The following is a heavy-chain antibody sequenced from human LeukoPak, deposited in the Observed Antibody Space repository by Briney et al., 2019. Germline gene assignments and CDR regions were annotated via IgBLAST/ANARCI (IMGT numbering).Heavy chain of an antibody. J-gene: IGHJ4*02. V-gene: IGHV3-7*03. Sequence: GGSLRLSCAASGFTFRHYYMNWVRLAPGKGLAGVANIREDGSDDTYEASVTGRFTISRDNARNSLFLQMNSLRAEDTAVYYCARGDGYYFGFWGQGTPVTVSS. CDR1: GFTFRHYY. CDR3: ARGDGYYFGF. CDR2: IREDGSDD.